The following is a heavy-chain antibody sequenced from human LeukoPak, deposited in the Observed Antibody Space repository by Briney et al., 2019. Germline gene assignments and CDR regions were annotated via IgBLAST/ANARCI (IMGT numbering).Heavy chain of an antibody. CDR2: FDPEDGET. D-gene: IGHD2-15*01. V-gene: IGHV1-24*01. CDR3: ATDVVVAAPSGESWFDP. CDR1: GYTLTELS. J-gene: IGHJ5*02. Sequence: ASVKVSCKVSGYTLTELSMHWVRQAPGKGLEWMGGFDPEDGETIYAQKFQGRVTMTEDTSTDTAYMELSSLRSEDTAVYYCATDVVVAAPSGESWFDPWGQGTLVTVSS.